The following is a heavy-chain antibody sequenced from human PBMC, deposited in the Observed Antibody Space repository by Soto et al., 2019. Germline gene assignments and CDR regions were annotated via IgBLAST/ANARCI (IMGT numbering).Heavy chain of an antibody. CDR3: ATAALKTLTMARGVYNWFDP. V-gene: IGHV1-24*01. CDR2: FDPEDGET. D-gene: IGHD3-10*01. CDR1: GYTLTELS. Sequence: GPSVKVSCKVSGYTLTELSMHWVRQAPGKGLEWMGGFDPEDGETIYAQKFQGRVTVTEDTSTDTAYMELSSLRSEDTAVYYCATAALKTLTMARGVYNWFDPWGQGTLVTVSS. J-gene: IGHJ5*02.